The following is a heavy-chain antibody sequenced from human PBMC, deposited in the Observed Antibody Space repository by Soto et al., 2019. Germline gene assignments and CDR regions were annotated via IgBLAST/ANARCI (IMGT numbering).Heavy chain of an antibody. CDR3: TTDSSTTLYYYYGMDV. CDR2: IKSKTDGGTT. J-gene: IGHJ6*02. Sequence: EVQLVESGGGLVKPGGSLRLSCAASGFTFSNAWMSWVRQAPGKGLEWVGRIKSKTDGGTTDYAAPVKGRFTISRDDSKNTLYLQMNSLKTEDTAVYYCTTDSSTTLYYYYGMDVWGQGTTVTVSS. CDR1: GFTFSNAW. D-gene: IGHD1-1*01. V-gene: IGHV3-15*01.